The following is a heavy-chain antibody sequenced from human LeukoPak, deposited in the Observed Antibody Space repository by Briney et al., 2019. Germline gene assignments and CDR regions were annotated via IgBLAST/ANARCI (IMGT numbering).Heavy chain of an antibody. CDR2: ISGSGGST. Sequence: PGGSLRLSCAASGFTFSSYAMSWVRQAPGKGLEWVSAISGSGGSTYYADSVKGRFTISRDNSKNTLYLQMNSLRAEDTAVYYCAKPGSGWRIIYYFDYWGQGTLVTVSS. D-gene: IGHD6-25*01. V-gene: IGHV3-23*01. CDR3: AKPGSGWRIIYYFDY. CDR1: GFTFSSYA. J-gene: IGHJ4*02.